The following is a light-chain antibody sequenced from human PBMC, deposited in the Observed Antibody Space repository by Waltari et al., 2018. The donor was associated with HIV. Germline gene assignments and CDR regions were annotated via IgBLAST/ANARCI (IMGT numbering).Light chain of an antibody. CDR3: QQYDTSPWT. J-gene: IGKJ1*01. Sequence: EIVLTQSPGTLSLSPGEGATLSCRASQSVSSSYLAWYQQKPGQAPRLLIYAASSTATDIPARFSGSGSGTDFTLSISRLEPEDFAIYYCQQYDTSPWTFGQGTKVEIK. V-gene: IGKV3-20*01. CDR1: QSVSSSY. CDR2: AAS.